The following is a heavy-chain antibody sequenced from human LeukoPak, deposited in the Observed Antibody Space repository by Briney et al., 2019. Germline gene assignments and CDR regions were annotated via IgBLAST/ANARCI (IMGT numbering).Heavy chain of an antibody. CDR2: INPNSGGT. CDR1: GYTFTGYY. D-gene: IGHD4-23*01. CDR3: ASGPTTVVTPSAFDI. Sequence: ASVKVSCKASGYTFTGYYMHWVRQAPGQGLEWMGWINPNSGGTNYAQKFQGRVTMTRDTSISTAYMELSSLRSEDTAVYYCASGPTTVVTPSAFDIWGQGTMVTVSS. J-gene: IGHJ3*02. V-gene: IGHV1-2*02.